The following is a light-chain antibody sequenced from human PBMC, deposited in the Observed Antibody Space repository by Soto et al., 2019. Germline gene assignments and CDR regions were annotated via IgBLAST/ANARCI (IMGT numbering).Light chain of an antibody. CDR1: QSVSNNY. CDR3: QQYGSSGT. V-gene: IGKV3-20*01. CDR2: GAS. Sequence: EIVLAQSPRTRSLSPGERATVYCRPSQSVSNNYLAWYQQKPGQAPRLLIYGASNRATGIPDRFSGSGSGTDFTLTISRLEPEDFAVYYCQQYGSSGTFGKWTKVDIK. J-gene: IGKJ1*01.